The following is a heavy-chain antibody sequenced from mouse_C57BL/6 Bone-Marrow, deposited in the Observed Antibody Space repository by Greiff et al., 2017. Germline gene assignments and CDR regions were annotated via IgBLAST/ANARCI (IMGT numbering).Heavy chain of an antibody. D-gene: IGHD1-1*01. J-gene: IGHJ1*03. Sequence: EVQLQQSGAELVRPGASVKLSCTASGFNIKDDYMHWVKQRPEQGLEWIGWIDPENGDTEYASKFQGKATITADTSSNTAYLQLSSLTSEDTAVDYCTTLITTVVGRYCEVWGTGTTVTVSS. CDR3: TTLITTVVGRYCEV. V-gene: IGHV14-4*01. CDR1: GFNIKDDY. CDR2: IDPENGDT.